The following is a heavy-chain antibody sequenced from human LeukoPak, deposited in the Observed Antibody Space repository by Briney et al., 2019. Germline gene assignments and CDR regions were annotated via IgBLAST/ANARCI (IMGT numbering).Heavy chain of an antibody. CDR3: VRFLEWTDAFDI. CDR2: IYYSGST. D-gene: IGHD3-3*01. Sequence: TSETLSLTCTVSGGSISSSSYYWGWIRQPPGKGLEWIGYIYYSGSTYYNPSLKSRVTISVDTSKNQFSLKLSSVTAADTAVYYCVRFLEWTDAFDIWGQGTMVTVSS. J-gene: IGHJ3*02. CDR1: GGSISSSSYY. V-gene: IGHV4-31*03.